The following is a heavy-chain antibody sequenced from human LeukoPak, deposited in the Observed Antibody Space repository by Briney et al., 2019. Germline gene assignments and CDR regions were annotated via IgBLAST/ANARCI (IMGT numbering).Heavy chain of an antibody. Sequence: GGSLRLSCAASGFTFSDYYMSWIRQAPGKGLEWVSYISSSGSTTYYADSVKGRFTISRDNAKNSLYLQMNSLRAEDTAVYYRARDLGGSYYTFDYWGQGTLVTVSS. CDR2: ISSSGSTT. CDR1: GFTFSDYY. V-gene: IGHV3-11*01. CDR3: ARDLGGSYYTFDY. D-gene: IGHD1-26*01. J-gene: IGHJ4*02.